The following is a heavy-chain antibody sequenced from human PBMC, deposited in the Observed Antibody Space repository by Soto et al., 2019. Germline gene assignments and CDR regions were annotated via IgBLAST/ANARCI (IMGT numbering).Heavy chain of an antibody. CDR1: GYTFTDYY. Sequence: ASVKVSCKASGYTFTDYYVHWVRQAPGQGLEWMGWINPNSGGTKSAQKFQGRVTMTRDTSISTAYMELSRLRSDDTAVYYCARSKGDYYDSSGYSYYFDSWGQGTLVTVSS. D-gene: IGHD3-22*01. J-gene: IGHJ4*02. CDR3: ARSKGDYYDSSGYSYYFDS. CDR2: INPNSGGT. V-gene: IGHV1-2*02.